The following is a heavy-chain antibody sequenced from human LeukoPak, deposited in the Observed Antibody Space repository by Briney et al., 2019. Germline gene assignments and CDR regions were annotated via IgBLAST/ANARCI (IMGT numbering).Heavy chain of an antibody. CDR3: ARKGGTSRDGWDY. Sequence: ASVKVSCKASGYTFTSYYMHWVRQAPGQGLEWMGIINPSGGSTSYAQKFQATVTMTRDTSTTTVYMELSSLRSEDTAVYYCARKGGTSRDGWDYWGQGTLVTVSS. CDR1: GYTFTSYY. D-gene: IGHD1-14*01. J-gene: IGHJ4*02. CDR2: INPSGGST. V-gene: IGHV1-46*01.